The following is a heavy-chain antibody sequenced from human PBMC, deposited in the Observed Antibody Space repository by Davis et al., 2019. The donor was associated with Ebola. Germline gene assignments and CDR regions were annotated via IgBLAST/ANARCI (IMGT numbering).Heavy chain of an antibody. CDR2: MNPNSGNT. CDR1: GYTFTSYD. D-gene: IGHD2-2*01. J-gene: IGHJ5*02. V-gene: IGHV1-8*01. CDR3: ARDGCSSTSCYPHNWFDP. Sequence: ASVKVSCKASGYTFTSYDINWVRQATGQGLEWMGWMNPNSGNTGYAQKFQGRVTITADESTSTAYMELSSLRSEDTAVYYCARDGCSSTSCYPHNWFDPWGQGTLVTVSS.